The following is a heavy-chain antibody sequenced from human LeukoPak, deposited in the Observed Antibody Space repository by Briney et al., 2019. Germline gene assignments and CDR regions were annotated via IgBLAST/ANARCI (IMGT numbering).Heavy chain of an antibody. CDR1: GDSISGGDYS. CDR3: ARSEVSIFGVAPNWFDP. D-gene: IGHD3-3*02. V-gene: IGHV4-31*03. J-gene: IGHJ5*02. Sequence: SQTLSLTCTVSGDSISGGDYSWNWLRQHPGKGLEWIGYIHSSGNTYYNPSLESRVIISLATSKNLFSLKLSSVIAADTAVYYRARSEVSIFGVAPNWFDPWGQGTLVTVSS. CDR2: IHSSGNT.